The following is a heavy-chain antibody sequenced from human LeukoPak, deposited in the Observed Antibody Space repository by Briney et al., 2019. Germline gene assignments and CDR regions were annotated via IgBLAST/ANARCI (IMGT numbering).Heavy chain of an antibody. CDR1: GYTFTGYY. V-gene: IGHV1-2*02. D-gene: IGHD3-22*01. CDR3: AREDYDSSGYRSHMDV. CDR2: INPNSSGT. Sequence: ASVKVSCKASGYTFTGYYMHWVRQAPGQGLECMGWINPNSSGTNYAQKFQGRVTMTRDTSISTAYMELSRLRSDDTAVYYCAREDYDSSGYRSHMDVWGKGTTVTVSS. J-gene: IGHJ6*03.